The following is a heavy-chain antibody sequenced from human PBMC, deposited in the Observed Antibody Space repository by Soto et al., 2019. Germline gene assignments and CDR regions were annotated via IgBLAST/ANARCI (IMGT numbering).Heavy chain of an antibody. CDR2: IYPGDSDT. CDR1: GYSFTSYW. Sequence: PVEYLKISWKGSGYSFTSYWLGWVRQMPGKGLEWMGIIYPGDSDTRYSPSFQGQVTISADKSISTAYLQWSSLKASDTAMYYCAARVRAGGMEFWGQGTTVTVS. CDR3: AARVRAGGMEF. J-gene: IGHJ6*01. V-gene: IGHV5-51*01.